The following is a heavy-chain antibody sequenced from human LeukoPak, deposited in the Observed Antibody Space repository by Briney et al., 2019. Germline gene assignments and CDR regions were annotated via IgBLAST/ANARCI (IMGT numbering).Heavy chain of an antibody. CDR3: ALLAVASDFDY. V-gene: IGHV3-48*03. D-gene: IGHD6-19*01. J-gene: IGHJ4*02. CDR1: EFPFSFYE. Sequence: GGSLRLSCAVSEFPFSFYEMNWVRQAPGKGLEWVSNIGSSGTNRYYADSVKGRFSISRDNAKSSLYLQMNSLRVEDTAVYYCALLAVASDFDYWGRGALVTFSS. CDR2: IGSSGTNR.